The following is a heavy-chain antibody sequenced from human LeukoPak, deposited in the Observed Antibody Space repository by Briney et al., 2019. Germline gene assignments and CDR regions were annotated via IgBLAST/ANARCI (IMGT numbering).Heavy chain of an antibody. CDR3: ARAAAESISPYYYYYMDV. Sequence: GESLKISCKGSGYSFTSYWIGWVRQMPGKGLAWMGIIYPGDSDTRYSPSFQGQVTISADKSISTAYLQWSSLKASDTAMYYCARAAAESISPYYYYYMDVWGKGTTVTVSS. J-gene: IGHJ6*03. D-gene: IGHD6-13*01. V-gene: IGHV5-51*01. CDR2: IYPGDSDT. CDR1: GYSFTSYW.